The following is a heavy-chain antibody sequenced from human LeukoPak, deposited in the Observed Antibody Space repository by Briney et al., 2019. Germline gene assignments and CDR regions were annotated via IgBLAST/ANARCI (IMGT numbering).Heavy chain of an antibody. D-gene: IGHD3-10*01. Sequence: ASVKVSCKASGYTFTDYFLHWVRQAPGQGLEWMGWINPNSGGTKYAQKFQGRVTMTRDTSISTAYMELSRLRSDDTAVYYCARHHYGSGSYTPFDPWGQGTLVTVSS. CDR2: INPNSGGT. CDR1: GYTFTDYF. J-gene: IGHJ5*02. CDR3: ARHHYGSGSYTPFDP. V-gene: IGHV1-2*02.